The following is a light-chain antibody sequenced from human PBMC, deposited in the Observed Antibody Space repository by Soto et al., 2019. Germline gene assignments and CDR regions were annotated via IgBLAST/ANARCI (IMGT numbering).Light chain of an antibody. J-gene: IGKJ4*01. V-gene: IGKV3-20*01. Sequence: EIVLTQSPGTLSLSPGERATLSCRASQSVSSSYLAWYQQKPGQAPRRLIYGASSRATGIPDRFSGSGSGTDFTLTISRLEPEDFAVYYCQQYGSSPLTFVGGTKVDIK. CDR2: GAS. CDR3: QQYGSSPLT. CDR1: QSVSSSY.